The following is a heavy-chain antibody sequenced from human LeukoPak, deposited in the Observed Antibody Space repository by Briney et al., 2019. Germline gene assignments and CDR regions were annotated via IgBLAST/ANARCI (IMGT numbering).Heavy chain of an antibody. CDR2: INHSGST. D-gene: IGHD6-19*01. Sequence: SETLSLTCAVYGGSFSGYYWSWMRQPPGKGLEWIGEINHSGSTNYNPSLKSRVTISVDTSKNQYSLRLSSVTAADTAVYYCARLLLAVGGTWVDYWGQGTLVTVSS. CDR1: GGSFSGYY. V-gene: IGHV4-34*01. CDR3: ARLLLAVGGTWVDY. J-gene: IGHJ4*02.